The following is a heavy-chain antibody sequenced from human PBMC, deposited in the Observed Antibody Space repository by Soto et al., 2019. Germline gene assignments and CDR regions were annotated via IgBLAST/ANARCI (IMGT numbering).Heavy chain of an antibody. CDR1: GYTFTTYY. D-gene: IGHD1-26*01. CDR2: IDPSAGNT. J-gene: IGHJ4*02. CDR3: SREYSGSYNFDY. Sequence: GASVKVSCKASGYTFTTYYIHWVRQAPGQGLEWMGIIDPSAGNTYYAQNFQGRVTMTGDTSTSTVYMELSSLRSEDTAVYYCSREYSGSYNFDYWGQGALVTVSS. V-gene: IGHV1-46*01.